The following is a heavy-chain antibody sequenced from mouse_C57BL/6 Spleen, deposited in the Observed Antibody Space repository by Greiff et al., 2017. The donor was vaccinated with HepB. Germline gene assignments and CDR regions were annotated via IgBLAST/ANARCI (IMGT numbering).Heavy chain of an antibody. CDR2: ISDGGSYT. Sequence: EVMLVESGGGLVKPGGSLKLSCAASGFTFSSYAMSWVRQTPEKRLEWVATISDGGSYTYYPDNVKGRFTISRDNAKNNLYLQMSHLKSEDTAMYYCARDYDYDVNAMDYWGQGTSVTVSS. J-gene: IGHJ4*01. CDR3: ARDYDYDVNAMDY. V-gene: IGHV5-4*01. D-gene: IGHD2-4*01. CDR1: GFTFSSYA.